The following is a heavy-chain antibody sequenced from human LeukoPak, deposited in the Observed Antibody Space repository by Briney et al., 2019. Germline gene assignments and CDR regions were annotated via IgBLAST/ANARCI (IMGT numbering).Heavy chain of an antibody. Sequence: GGSLRLSCAASGFTFSGSAMHWVRQASGKGLEWVGRIRSKANSYATAYAASVKGRFTISRDDSKNTAYLQMNSLRTEDTAVYYCTRHTPTADYWGQGTLVTVSS. V-gene: IGHV3-73*01. CDR1: GFTFSGSA. CDR2: IRSKANSYAT. J-gene: IGHJ4*02. CDR3: TRHTPTADY. D-gene: IGHD1-1*01.